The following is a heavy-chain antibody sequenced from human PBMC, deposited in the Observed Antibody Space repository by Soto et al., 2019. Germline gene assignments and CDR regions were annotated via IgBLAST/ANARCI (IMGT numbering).Heavy chain of an antibody. D-gene: IGHD3-22*01. CDR2: ISYDGSNK. CDR3: ARDDYYDSSGYRWGYYYGMDV. Sequence: QVQLVESGGGVVQPGRSLRLSCAASGFTFSSYAMHWVRQAPGKGLEWVAVISYDGSNKYYADSVKGRFTISRDNSKNTLYLQMNSLRAEDTAVYYCARDDYYDSSGYRWGYYYGMDVWGQGTTGTVSS. V-gene: IGHV3-30-3*01. J-gene: IGHJ6*02. CDR1: GFTFSSYA.